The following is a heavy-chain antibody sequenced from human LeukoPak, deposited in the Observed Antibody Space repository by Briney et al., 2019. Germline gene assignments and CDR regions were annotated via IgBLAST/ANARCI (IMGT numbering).Heavy chain of an antibody. CDR2: ISSSSSTI. CDR3: AREQRLVFLDY. J-gene: IGHJ4*02. Sequence: GGSLRLSCAASGFTFSSYSMNWVRQAPGKGLEWVSYISSSSSTIYYADSVKGRFTISRDNAKNSLYLQMNGLRDEDTAVYYCAREQRLVFLDYWGQGTLVTVSS. D-gene: IGHD6-13*01. CDR1: GFTFSSYS. V-gene: IGHV3-48*02.